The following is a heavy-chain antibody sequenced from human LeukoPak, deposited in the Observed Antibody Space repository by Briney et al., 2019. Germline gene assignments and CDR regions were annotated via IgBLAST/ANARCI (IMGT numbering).Heavy chain of an antibody. CDR3: ARSYCGGDCYPPAAFAI. Sequence: SETLSLTCTVSGGSISCYYWSWIRQPPGKGLECIGYIYYSGSTNYNPSLKSRVTISVDTSKNQFSLKLSSVTAADTAVYYCARSYCGGDCYPPAAFAIWGQGTMVTVSS. V-gene: IGHV4-59*01. CDR2: IYYSGST. J-gene: IGHJ3*02. D-gene: IGHD2-21*02. CDR1: GGSISCYY.